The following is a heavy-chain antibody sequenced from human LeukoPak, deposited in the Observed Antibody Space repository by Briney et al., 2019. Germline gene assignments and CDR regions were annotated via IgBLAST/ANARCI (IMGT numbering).Heavy chain of an antibody. V-gene: IGHV4-30-2*01. CDR2: IYHSGST. CDR1: GGSISSGGYS. D-gene: IGHD3-10*01. Sequence: SETLSLTCAVSGGSISSGGYSWSWIRQPPGKGLEWIGYIYHSGSTYYNPSLKSRVTISVDRSKNQFSLKLSSVTAADTAVYYCAREHGSGYFQHWGQGTLVTVSS. CDR3: AREHGSGYFQH. J-gene: IGHJ1*01.